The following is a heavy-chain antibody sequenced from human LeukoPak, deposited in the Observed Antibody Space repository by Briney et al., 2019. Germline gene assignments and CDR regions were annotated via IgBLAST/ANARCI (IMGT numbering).Heavy chain of an antibody. CDR3: ARDVLRITHAFDI. CDR1: GGSISSYY. Sequence: SETLSLTCTVSGGSISSYYWSWIRQPPGKGLEWIGYIYYSGSTNYNPSLKSRVTISVDTSKNQFSLKLSSVTAADTAVYYCARDVLRITHAFDIWGQGTMVTVSS. V-gene: IGHV4-59*01. J-gene: IGHJ3*02. D-gene: IGHD3-16*01. CDR2: IYYSGST.